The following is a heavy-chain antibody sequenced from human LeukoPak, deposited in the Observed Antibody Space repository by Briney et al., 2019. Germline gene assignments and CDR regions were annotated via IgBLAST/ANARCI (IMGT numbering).Heavy chain of an antibody. J-gene: IGHJ5*02. Sequence: PSETLSLTXTVSGGSISSYYWSWIRQPPGKGLEWIGYIYYSGSTNYNPSLKSRVTISVDTSKNQFSLKLSSVTAAVTAVYYCARNSGSSWGQGTLVTVSS. D-gene: IGHD3-10*01. V-gene: IGHV4-59*01. CDR3: ARNSGSS. CDR2: IYYSGST. CDR1: GGSISSYY.